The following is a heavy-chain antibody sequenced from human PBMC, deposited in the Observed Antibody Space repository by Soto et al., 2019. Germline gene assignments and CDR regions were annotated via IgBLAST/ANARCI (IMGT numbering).Heavy chain of an antibody. V-gene: IGHV4-39*01. J-gene: IGHJ4*02. CDR2: IYYSGTT. Sequence: PSETLSLTCTVSGGSISSSVYYWGWIRQPPGKGLEWIVSIYYSGTTYYNPSLRSRVTTSVDTSKNQFSLKLSSVTAADTAVYFCARPAYSSGWYRFDYWGQGTLVTVSS. D-gene: IGHD6-19*01. CDR1: GGSISSSVYY. CDR3: ARPAYSSGWYRFDY.